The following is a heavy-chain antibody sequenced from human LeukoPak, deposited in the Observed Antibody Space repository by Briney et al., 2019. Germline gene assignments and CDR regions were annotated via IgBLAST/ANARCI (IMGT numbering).Heavy chain of an antibody. CDR2: INGGGSST. D-gene: IGHD1-1*01. J-gene: IGHJ4*02. CDR3: ARDGTRGNFDF. Sequence: GGFLRLSCAASGFTLSSYWMHWVRQAPGKGLVWVSRINGGGSSTSYADSVKGRFTISRDNARDTLYLQMNTLRAEDTAVYYCARDGTRGNFDFWGQGTLVTVSS. V-gene: IGHV3-74*01. CDR1: GFTLSSYW.